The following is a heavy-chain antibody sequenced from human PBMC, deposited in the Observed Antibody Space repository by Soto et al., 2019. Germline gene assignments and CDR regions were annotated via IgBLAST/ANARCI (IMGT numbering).Heavy chain of an antibody. V-gene: IGHV3-23*01. D-gene: IGHD6-19*01. Sequence: PGGSLRLSCAASGFTFSSYAVTWVRQAPGKGLEWVSSITNGGGTTYYADPVKGRFTISRDNSKNTLYLQMNSLRAEDTAVYYCAREEQWLVRGVDYWGQGTLVTVSS. CDR1: GFTFSSYA. CDR2: ITNGGGTT. J-gene: IGHJ4*02. CDR3: AREEQWLVRGVDY.